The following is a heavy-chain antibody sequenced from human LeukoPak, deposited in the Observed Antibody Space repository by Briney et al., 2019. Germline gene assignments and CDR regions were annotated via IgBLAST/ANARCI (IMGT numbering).Heavy chain of an antibody. CDR3: AADSRGAVADYYYYMDV. D-gene: IGHD6-19*01. J-gene: IGHJ6*03. Sequence: ASVKVSCKASGFTFTSSAMQWVRQARGQRLEWIGWIVVGSGNTNYAQKFQERVTITRDMSTSTAYMEPSSLRSEDTAVYYCAADSRGAVADYYYYMDVWGKGTTVTVSS. CDR2: IVVGSGNT. V-gene: IGHV1-58*02. CDR1: GFTFTSSA.